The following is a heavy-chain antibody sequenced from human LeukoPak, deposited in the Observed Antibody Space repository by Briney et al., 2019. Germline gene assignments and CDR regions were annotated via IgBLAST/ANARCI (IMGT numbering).Heavy chain of an antibody. V-gene: IGHV3-30*02. Sequence: GGSLRLSCAASGFTFSSYGMHWVRQAPGKGLEWVAFIRYDGSNKYYADSVKGRFTISRDNSKNTLYLQMNSLRAEDTAVYYCAKCHDDFWSGPLAYMDVWAKGPRSPSP. D-gene: IGHD3-3*01. CDR2: IRYDGSNK. CDR3: AKCHDDFWSGPLAYMDV. J-gene: IGHJ6*03. CDR1: GFTFSSYG.